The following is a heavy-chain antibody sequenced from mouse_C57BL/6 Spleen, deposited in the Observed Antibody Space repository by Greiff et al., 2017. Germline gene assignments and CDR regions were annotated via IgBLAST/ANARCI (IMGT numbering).Heavy chain of an antibody. CDR3: ARGGLYYGSSYDYFDY. V-gene: IGHV3-6*01. J-gene: IGHJ2*01. D-gene: IGHD1-1*01. Sequence: ESGPGLVKPSQSLSLTCSVTGYSITSGYYWNWIRQFPGNKLEWMGYISYDGSNNYNPSLKNRISITRDTSKNQFFLKLNSVTTEDTATYYCARGGLYYGSSYDYFDYWGQGTTLTVSS. CDR2: ISYDGSN. CDR1: GYSITSGYY.